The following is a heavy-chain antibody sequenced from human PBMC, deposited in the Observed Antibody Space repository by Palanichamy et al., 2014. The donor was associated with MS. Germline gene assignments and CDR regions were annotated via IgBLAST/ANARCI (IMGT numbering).Heavy chain of an antibody. CDR3: ARGRSVTIFGVVIRRDYGMDV. CDR2: INHSGST. J-gene: IGHJ6*02. Sequence: QVQLQQWGAGLLKPSETLSLTCAVYGGSFSGYYWSWIRQPPGKGPEWIGEINHSGSTNYNPSLKSRVTISVDTSKNQFSLKLSSVTAADTAVYYCARGRSVTIFGVVIRRDYGMDVWGQGTTVTVSS. D-gene: IGHD3-3*01. CDR1: GGSFSGYY. V-gene: IGHV4-34*01.